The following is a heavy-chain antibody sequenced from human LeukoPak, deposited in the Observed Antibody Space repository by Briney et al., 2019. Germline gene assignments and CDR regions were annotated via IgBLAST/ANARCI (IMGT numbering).Heavy chain of an antibody. D-gene: IGHD1-26*01. Sequence: GGSLRLSCAASGFTFSSYGMHWVRQAPGKGLEWVAVIWYDGSNKYYADSVKGRFTISRDNSKNTLYLQMNSLRAEDTAVYYCAKPMYSGSYYSYFDYWGQGTLVTVSS. CDR1: GFTFSSYG. CDR3: AKPMYSGSYYSYFDY. V-gene: IGHV3-30*02. CDR2: IWYDGSNK. J-gene: IGHJ4*02.